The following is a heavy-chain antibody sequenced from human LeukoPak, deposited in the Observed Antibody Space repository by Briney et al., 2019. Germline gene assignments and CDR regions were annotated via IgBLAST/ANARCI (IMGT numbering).Heavy chain of an antibody. CDR3: ARHVVVTAAIDY. CDR1: GGSISSGGYS. Sequence: PSQTLSLTCAVSGGSISSGGYSWSWIRQPPGKGLEWIGYIYHSGSTYYNPSLESRVTISVDRSKNQFSLKLSSVTAADTAVYYCARHVVVTAAIDYWGQGTLVTVSS. V-gene: IGHV4-30-2*01. CDR2: IYHSGST. J-gene: IGHJ4*02. D-gene: IGHD2-21*02.